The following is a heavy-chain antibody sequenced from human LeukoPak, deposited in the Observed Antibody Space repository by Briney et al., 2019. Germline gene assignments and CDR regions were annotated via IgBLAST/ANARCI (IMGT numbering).Heavy chain of an antibody. CDR1: GFTFSDYY. J-gene: IGHJ4*02. CDR2: ISSRSSTI. V-gene: IGHV3-11*01. Sequence: GGSLRLSCAASGFTFSDYYMSWIRQAPGKGLEVVSYISSRSSTIYYADSVKGRLTISRDNAKTSLYLQMNSLRAEDTAVYYCASHRREWLQSVQIFDYWGQGTLVTVSS. D-gene: IGHD5-12*01. CDR3: ASHRREWLQSVQIFDY.